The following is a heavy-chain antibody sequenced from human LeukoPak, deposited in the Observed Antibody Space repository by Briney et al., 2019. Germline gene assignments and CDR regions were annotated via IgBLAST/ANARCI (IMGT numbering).Heavy chain of an antibody. J-gene: IGHJ4*02. CDR3: AHKQYCADGVCSPLLFDS. CDR1: GFSPSTQGLG. Sequence: SGPTLVNPTQTLTLTCTFSGFSPSTQGLGVGWIRQPPGKPLEWLALIFWDDDKRISPSLESRLSITQDISKNQVVLTLTNMDPVDTATYYCAHKQYCADGVCSPLLFDSWGQGTLVTVSS. V-gene: IGHV2-5*02. CDR2: IFWDDDK. D-gene: IGHD2-8*01.